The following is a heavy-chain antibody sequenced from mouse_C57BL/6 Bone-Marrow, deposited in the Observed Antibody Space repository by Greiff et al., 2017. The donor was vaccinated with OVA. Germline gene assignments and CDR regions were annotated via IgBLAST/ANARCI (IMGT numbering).Heavy chain of an antibody. Sequence: QVQLQQPGAELVRPGSSVKLSCKASGYTFTSYWMHWVKQRPIQGLEWIGNIDPSDSETHYNQKFKDKATLTVDKSSSTAYMQLSSLTSEDSAVYYCARYPLYYYGSSPYFDYWGHGTTLTVSS. V-gene: IGHV1-52*01. CDR1: GYTFTSYW. D-gene: IGHD1-1*01. J-gene: IGHJ2*01. CDR2: IDPSDSET. CDR3: ARYPLYYYGSSPYFDY.